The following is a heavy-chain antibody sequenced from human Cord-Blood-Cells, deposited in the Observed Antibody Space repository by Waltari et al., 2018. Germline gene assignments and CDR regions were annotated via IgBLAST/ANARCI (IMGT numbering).Heavy chain of an antibody. CDR3: ARDYSQLGDAFDI. J-gene: IGHJ3*02. CDR1: GFTFSSYW. Sequence: EVQLVESGGGLVQPGGSLRLSCAASGFTFSSYWRSWVRRAPGKGLEGLANIKQDGSEKYYVDSVKGRFTISRDNAKNSLYLQMNSLRAEDTAVYYCARDYSQLGDAFDIWGQGTMVTVSS. CDR2: IKQDGSEK. D-gene: IGHD6-13*01. V-gene: IGHV3-7*01.